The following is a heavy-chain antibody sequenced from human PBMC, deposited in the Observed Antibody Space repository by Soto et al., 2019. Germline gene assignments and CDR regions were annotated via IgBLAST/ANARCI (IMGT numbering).Heavy chain of an antibody. J-gene: IGHJ3*02. V-gene: IGHV3-15*01. Sequence: GGSLRLSCAASGFTFSNAWISWVRQAPGXGLEWVGRIKSKTDGGTTDDAAPVKGRFTISRDDSKNTLYLQMNSLKTEDTAVYYCTTGSFCSGGSCYSLDAFAIWGQGTMVTVSS. D-gene: IGHD2-15*01. CDR2: IKSKTDGGTT. CDR3: TTGSFCSGGSCYSLDAFAI. CDR1: GFTFSNAW.